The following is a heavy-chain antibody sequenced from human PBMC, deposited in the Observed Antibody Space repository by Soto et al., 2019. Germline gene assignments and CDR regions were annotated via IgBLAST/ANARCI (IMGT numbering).Heavy chain of an antibody. Sequence: SWVRQAPGQGLEWMGGIIPIFGTANYAQKFQGRVTITADESTSTAYMELSSLRSEDTAVYYCARSWGNYYYYYYGMDVWGQGTTVTVSS. V-gene: IGHV1-69*01. CDR3: ARSWGNYYYYYYGMDV. CDR2: IIPIFGTA. D-gene: IGHD3-16*01. J-gene: IGHJ6*02.